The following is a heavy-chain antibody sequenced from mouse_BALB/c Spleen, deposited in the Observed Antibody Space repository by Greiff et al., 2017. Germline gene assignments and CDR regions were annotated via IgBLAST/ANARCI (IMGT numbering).Heavy chain of an antibody. CDR1: GFTFSSYT. CDR3: TRDYDDYYAMDY. V-gene: IGHV5-6-4*01. J-gene: IGHJ4*01. Sequence: EVQGVESGGGLVKPGGSLKLSCAASGFTFSSYTMSWVRQTPEKRLEWVATISSGGSYTYYPDSVKGRFTISRDNAKNTLYLQMSSLKSEDTAMYYCTRDYDDYYAMDYWGQGTSVTVSS. D-gene: IGHD2-12*01. CDR2: ISSGGSYT.